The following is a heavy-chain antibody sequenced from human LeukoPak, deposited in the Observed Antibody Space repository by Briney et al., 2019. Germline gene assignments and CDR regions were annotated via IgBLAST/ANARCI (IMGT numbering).Heavy chain of an antibody. D-gene: IGHD3-3*01. CDR1: GFTFSSYA. CDR2: ISGSGGST. CDR3: ATTIYDFWSGLDY. Sequence: GGSLRLSCAASGFTFSSYAMSWVRQAPGKGLEWVSAISGSGGSTYYADSVKGRFTISRDNSKNTLYLQLNSLRAEDTAVYYCATTIYDFWSGLDYWGQGTLVTVSS. J-gene: IGHJ4*02. V-gene: IGHV3-23*01.